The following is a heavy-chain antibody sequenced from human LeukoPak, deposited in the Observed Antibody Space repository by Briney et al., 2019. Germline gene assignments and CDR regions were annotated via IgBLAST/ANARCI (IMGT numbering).Heavy chain of an antibody. J-gene: IGHJ3*02. V-gene: IGHV4-39*02. CDR2: VYYTGNI. Sequence: SETLSLTCTVSGGSISSSSYYWGWIRQPPGKGLVWIGTVYYTGNIYYNPSLESRVTMSVDKSKNHFSLKMSSVTAADTAVYYCASPPYSFDSRGYYWPSAFEIWGQGIMVTVSS. CDR1: GGSISSSSYY. CDR3: ASPPYSFDSRGYYWPSAFEI. D-gene: IGHD3-22*01.